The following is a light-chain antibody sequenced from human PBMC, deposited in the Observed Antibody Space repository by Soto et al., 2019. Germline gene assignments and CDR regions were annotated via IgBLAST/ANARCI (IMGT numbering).Light chain of an antibody. J-gene: IGKJ2*01. Sequence: DIQMTQFPSTLSASIGDRVTITCRASQTVSSWLAWYQQKPGKAPKLLIYKASNLESGVPSRFSGSGSGTEFTLTISSLQPDDFATYYCQQYNHYSPYTFGQGTRLEIK. CDR2: KAS. CDR1: QTVSSW. CDR3: QQYNHYSPYT. V-gene: IGKV1-5*03.